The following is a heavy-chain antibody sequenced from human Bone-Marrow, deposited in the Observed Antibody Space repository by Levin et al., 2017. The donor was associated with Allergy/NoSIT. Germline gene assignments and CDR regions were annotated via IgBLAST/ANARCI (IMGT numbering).Heavy chain of an antibody. D-gene: IGHD2-15*01. CDR2: IHHSGST. Sequence: RSSETLSLTCSVSGDSITNYFWNWVRQAPGKGLEWIGFIHHSGSTNSNPSLKTRVTMSVVASKNEFTLQMTSVTAADTAIYYCAGAEGAAATWRNWFDPWGQGALVTVSS. CDR1: GDSITNYF. V-gene: IGHV4-59*01. J-gene: IGHJ5*02. CDR3: AGAEGAAATWRNWFDP.